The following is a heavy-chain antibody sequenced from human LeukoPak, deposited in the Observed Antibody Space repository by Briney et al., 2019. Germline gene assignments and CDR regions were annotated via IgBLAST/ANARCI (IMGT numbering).Heavy chain of an antibody. CDR3: ARGQMATIEYYFDY. Sequence: PSETLSLTCTVSGVSLSSYYWSWIRQPPGKGLEWIGYIYYSGSTNYNPSLKSRVTISVDTSKNQFSLKLSSVTAADTAVYYCARGQMATIEYYFDYWGQGTLVTVSS. J-gene: IGHJ4*02. CDR1: GVSLSSYY. V-gene: IGHV4-59*01. CDR2: IYYSGST. D-gene: IGHD5-24*01.